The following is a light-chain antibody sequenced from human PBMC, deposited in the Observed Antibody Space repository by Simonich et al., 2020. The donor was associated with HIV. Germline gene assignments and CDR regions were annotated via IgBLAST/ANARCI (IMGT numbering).Light chain of an antibody. J-gene: IGKJ2*01. CDR1: QSVSSN. CDR2: GAS. Sequence: DIVMTQSPATLSVSPGERATLSCRASQSVSSNVAWYQQRPGQAPRLLIYGASTRATGIPARFSGSGSGTEFTLTISRLEPEDFAVYFCQQYGSSPSTFGQGTKLEIK. V-gene: IGKV3-15*01. CDR3: QQYGSSPST.